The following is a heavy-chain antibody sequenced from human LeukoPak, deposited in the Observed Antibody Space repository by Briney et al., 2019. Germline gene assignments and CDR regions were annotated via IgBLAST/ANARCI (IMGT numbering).Heavy chain of an antibody. CDR1: GGSISSGGYF. V-gene: IGHV3-53*01. D-gene: IGHD4-17*01. CDR3: IVFGDSNH. CDR2: THSSGGT. J-gene: IGHJ5*02. Sequence: PSETLSLTCTVSGGSISSGGYFWSWVRQAPGKGLEWVSATHSSGGTYYADSVRGRFTISRDTSKNTLYLQINSLSVEDTAVYYCIVFGDSNHWGQGTLVTVSS.